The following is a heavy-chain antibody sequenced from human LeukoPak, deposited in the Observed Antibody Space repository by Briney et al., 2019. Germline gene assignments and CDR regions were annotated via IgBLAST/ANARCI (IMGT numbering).Heavy chain of an antibody. CDR1: GYTFTSYG. CDR2: ISAYNGNT. J-gene: IGHJ4*02. Sequence: GASVKVSCKASGYTFTSYGISWVRQAPGQGLEWMGWISAYNGNTNYAQKLQGRVTMTTDTSTSTAYMELRSLRSDDTAVYYCARGRNSVYYFNVVAPYYFDYWGQGTLVTVSS. D-gene: IGHD3-22*01. CDR3: ARGRNSVYYFNVVAPYYFDY. V-gene: IGHV1-18*01.